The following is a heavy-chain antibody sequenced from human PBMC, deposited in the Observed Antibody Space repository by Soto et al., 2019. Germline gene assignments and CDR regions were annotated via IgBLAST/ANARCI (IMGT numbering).Heavy chain of an antibody. CDR2: ISGSGGST. D-gene: IGHD3-22*01. J-gene: IGHJ4*02. Sequence: EVQLLESGGGLVQPGGSLRLSCAASGFTFSSYAMSWVRQAPGKGLEWVSAISGSGGSTYYADSVKGRFTISRDTSKNTMDLQMSSLSVEDTAVYYCAKGAFYYDSSVYYGDWGQGALVTVSS. CDR1: GFTFSSYA. V-gene: IGHV3-23*01. CDR3: AKGAFYYDSSVYYGD.